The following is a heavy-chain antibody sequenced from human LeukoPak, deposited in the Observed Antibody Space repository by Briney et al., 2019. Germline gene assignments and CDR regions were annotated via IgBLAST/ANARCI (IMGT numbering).Heavy chain of an antibody. J-gene: IGHJ4*02. Sequence: GASVKVSCKASGYTFTNYGISWVRQAPGQGLEWMGWISAFNGNTNYAQRLQGRVTMTTDTSTSTAYMELRSLRSDDTAVYYCARAMSLVAVAGLDYWGQGTLVTVSS. CDR1: GYTFTNYG. CDR3: ARAMSLVAVAGLDY. V-gene: IGHV1-18*01. CDR2: ISAFNGNT. D-gene: IGHD6-19*01.